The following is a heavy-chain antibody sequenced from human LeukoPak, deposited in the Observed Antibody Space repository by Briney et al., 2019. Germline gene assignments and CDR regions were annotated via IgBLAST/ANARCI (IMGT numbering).Heavy chain of an antibody. CDR1: GFTFSSYW. J-gene: IGHJ4*02. D-gene: IGHD4-11*01. Sequence: GGSLRLSCAASGFTFSSYWMSWVRQAPGKGLEWVSAISGSGGSTYYADSVKGRFTISRDNSKNTLYLQMNSLRAEDTAVYYCARGSEKYDYSTKYWGQGTLVTVSS. CDR3: ARGSEKYDYSTKY. V-gene: IGHV3-23*01. CDR2: ISGSGGST.